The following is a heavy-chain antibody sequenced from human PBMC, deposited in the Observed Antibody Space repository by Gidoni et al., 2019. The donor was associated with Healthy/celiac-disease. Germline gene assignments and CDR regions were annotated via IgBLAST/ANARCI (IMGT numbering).Heavy chain of an antibody. CDR3: ARDELGYCSGGSCYPAGYFDY. D-gene: IGHD2-15*01. CDR1: GFTFSSYS. Sequence: EVQLVESGGGLVKPGGSLRLSCAASGFTFSSYSMNWVRQAPGKGLEWVSSISSSSSYIYYADSVKGRFTISRDNAKNSLYLQMNSLRAEDTAVYYCARDELGYCSGGSCYPAGYFDYWGQGTLVTVSS. J-gene: IGHJ4*02. CDR2: ISSSSSYI. V-gene: IGHV3-21*01.